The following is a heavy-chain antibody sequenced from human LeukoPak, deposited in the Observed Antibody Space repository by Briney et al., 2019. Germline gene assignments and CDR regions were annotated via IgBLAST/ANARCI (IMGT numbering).Heavy chain of an antibody. Sequence: SETLSLTCTVSRGSISTYYWSWIRQTPGTTLEWIGNIHYTDSTIYRPSLKSRVTISLDTPKNQFSLSLTSVTTADTAIYYCARGRPDPQNSDYWDYWGQGIQVTVSS. J-gene: IGHJ4*02. CDR1: RGSISTYY. D-gene: IGHD3-22*01. CDR2: IHYTDST. V-gene: IGHV4-59*13. CDR3: ARGRPDPQNSDYWDY.